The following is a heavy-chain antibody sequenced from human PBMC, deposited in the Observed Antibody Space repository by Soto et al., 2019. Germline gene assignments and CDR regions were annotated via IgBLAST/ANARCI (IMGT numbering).Heavy chain of an antibody. D-gene: IGHD3-16*02. CDR3: ARHANGGSYPMDH. CDR1: GGSIISYY. CDR2: IYSSGSA. J-gene: IGHJ4*02. V-gene: IGHV4-59*08. Sequence: SETLSLTCTVSGGSIISYYWSWIRQPPGKGLEYLGHIYSSGSANYNPSLASRVTMSVDTSMTQFSLTLRSVSDADTAFYYCARHANGGSYPMDHWGRGTLVTVSS.